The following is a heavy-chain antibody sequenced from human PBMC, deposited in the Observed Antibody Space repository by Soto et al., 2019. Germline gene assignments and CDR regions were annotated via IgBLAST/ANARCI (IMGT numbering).Heavy chain of an antibody. CDR3: AREGSYYDILTGHHRTYYYGMDV. CDR2: IGTAGDT. J-gene: IGHJ6*02. V-gene: IGHV3-13*01. D-gene: IGHD3-9*01. Sequence: PGGSLRLSCAASGFTFSSYDMHWVLQATGKGLEWVSAIGTAGDTYYPGSVKGRFTISRENAKNSLYLQMNSLRAGDTAVYYCAREGSYYDILTGHHRTYYYGMDVWGQGTTVTAP. CDR1: GFTFSSYD.